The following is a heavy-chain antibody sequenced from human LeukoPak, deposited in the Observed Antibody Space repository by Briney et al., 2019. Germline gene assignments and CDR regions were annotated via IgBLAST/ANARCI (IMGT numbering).Heavy chain of an antibody. D-gene: IGHD5-18*01. Sequence: SETLSLTCTVPGGSISSYYWSWIRQPPGKGLEWIGYIYYSGSTNYNPSLKSRVTISVDTSKNQFSLKLSSVTAADTAVYYCARGTDTAMVVDYWGQGTLVTVSS. CDR1: GGSISSYY. CDR3: ARGTDTAMVVDY. V-gene: IGHV4-59*01. J-gene: IGHJ4*02. CDR2: IYYSGST.